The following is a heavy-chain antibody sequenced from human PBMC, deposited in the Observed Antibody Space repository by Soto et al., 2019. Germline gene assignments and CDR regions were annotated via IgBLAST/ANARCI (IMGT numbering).Heavy chain of an antibody. CDR2: IYYSGST. CDR1: GGSISSGGYY. Sequence: PSETLSLTCTVSGGSISSGGYYWSWIRQPPGKGLEWIGSIYYSGSTYYNPSLKSRVTISVDTSKNQFSLKLSSVTAADTAVYYCADGRAAAGTDAFDIWGQGTMVTVSS. J-gene: IGHJ3*02. D-gene: IGHD6-13*01. CDR3: ADGRAAAGTDAFDI. V-gene: IGHV4-39*01.